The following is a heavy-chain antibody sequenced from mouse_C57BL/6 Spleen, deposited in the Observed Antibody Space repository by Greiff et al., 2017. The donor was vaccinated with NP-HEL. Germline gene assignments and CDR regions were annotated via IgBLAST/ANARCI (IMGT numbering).Heavy chain of an antibody. J-gene: IGHJ2*01. V-gene: IGHV3-6*01. CDR2: ISYDGSN. Sequence: EVQVVESGPGLVKPSQSLSLTCSVTGYSITSGYYWNWIRQFPGNKLEWMGYISYDGSNNYNPYLKNRISPTRDTSKNQLFLKLNSVTTEATATYYCARCAREQLYFDYWGQGTTLTVSS. D-gene: IGHD6-1*01. CDR3: ARCAREQLYFDY. CDR1: GYSITSGYY.